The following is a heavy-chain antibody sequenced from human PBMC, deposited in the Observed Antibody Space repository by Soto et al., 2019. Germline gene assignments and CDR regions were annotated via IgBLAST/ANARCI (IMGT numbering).Heavy chain of an antibody. CDR1: GVSISSNYY. V-gene: IGHV4-4*02. J-gene: IGHJ4*02. CDR3: VRSFGWYAIDY. Sequence: QVLLQESGPGLVQPSGTLSLSCAVSGVSISSNYYWGWVRQSPGKGLEWLGDISHIGSVNYSPSLMSRVTISMDRSENQFSLKPNSVTAADTAVYYCVRSFGWYAIDYWGQGTLVIVSS. D-gene: IGHD6-19*01. CDR2: ISHIGSV.